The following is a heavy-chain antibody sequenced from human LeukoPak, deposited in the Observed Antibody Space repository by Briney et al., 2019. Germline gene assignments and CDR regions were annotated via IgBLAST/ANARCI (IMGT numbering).Heavy chain of an antibody. CDR3: ARALYSSSWYGGDWFDP. V-gene: IGHV3-53*01. J-gene: IGHJ5*02. D-gene: IGHD6-13*01. Sequence: SGGSLRLSCAASGFTVSSNYMSWVRQAPGKGLEWVSVIYSGGSTYYADSVKGRFTISRDNSKNTLYLQMNSLRAEDTALYYCARALYSSSWYGGDWFDPWGQGTLVTVSS. CDR1: GFTVSSNY. CDR2: IYSGGST.